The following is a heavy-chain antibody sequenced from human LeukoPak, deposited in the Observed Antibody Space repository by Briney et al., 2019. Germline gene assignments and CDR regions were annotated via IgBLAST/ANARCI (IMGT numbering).Heavy chain of an antibody. V-gene: IGHV4-59*01. J-gene: IGHJ6*03. CDR1: GGSISSYY. CDR3: ARDNGSYYYYYMDV. Sequence: SETLSLTCTVSGGSISSYYWSWLRQPPGKGLEWIGYIYYSGSTNYNPSLKSRVTISVDTSRNQFSLKLSSVTAADTAVYYCARDNGSYYYYYMDVWGKGTTVTVSS. CDR2: IYYSGST.